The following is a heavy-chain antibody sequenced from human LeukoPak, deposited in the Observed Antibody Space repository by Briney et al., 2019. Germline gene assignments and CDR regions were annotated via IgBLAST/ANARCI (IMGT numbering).Heavy chain of an antibody. CDR1: VYTFTRYD. CDR2: MNPNSGNS. V-gene: IGHV1-8*01. J-gene: IGHJ4*02. D-gene: IGHD3-22*01. CDR3: ARGHWGMIVEN. Sequence: GASVKVSCKASVYTFTRYDINWVRQATGQGPEWVGWMNPNSGNSGYAQKFQGRVTMTRNTSISTAYMELSSLRSEDTAVYYCARGHWGMIVENWGQGTLVTVSS.